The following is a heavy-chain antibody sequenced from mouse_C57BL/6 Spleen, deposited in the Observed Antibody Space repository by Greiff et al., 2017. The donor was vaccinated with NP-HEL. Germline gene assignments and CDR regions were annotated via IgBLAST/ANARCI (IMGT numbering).Heavy chain of an antibody. Sequence: QVQLQQSGAELVKPGASVKISCKASGYAFSSYWMNWVKQRPGKGLEWIGQIYPGDGDTNYNGKFKGKATLTADKSSSTAYMQLSSLTSEDSAVYFCARAGDDGYYSAWFAYWGQGTLVTVSA. CDR1: GYAFSSYW. CDR2: IYPGDGDT. J-gene: IGHJ3*01. CDR3: ARAGDDGYYSAWFAY. V-gene: IGHV1-80*01. D-gene: IGHD2-3*01.